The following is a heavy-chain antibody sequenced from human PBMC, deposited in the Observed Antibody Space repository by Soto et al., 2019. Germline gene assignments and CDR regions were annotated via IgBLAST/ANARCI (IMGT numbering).Heavy chain of an antibody. V-gene: IGHV1-2*04. CDR2: INPNSGDT. CDR1: GYTFTGYY. J-gene: IGHJ6*02. CDR3: ARTYYDILTGHYYYGMDV. D-gene: IGHD3-9*01. Sequence: GASVKVSCKASGYTFTGYYMHWVRQAPGQGLEWMGWINPNSGDTNYAQKFQGWVTMTRDTSISTAYMELSRLRSDDTAVYYCARTYYDILTGHYYYGMDVWGQGTTVTVSS.